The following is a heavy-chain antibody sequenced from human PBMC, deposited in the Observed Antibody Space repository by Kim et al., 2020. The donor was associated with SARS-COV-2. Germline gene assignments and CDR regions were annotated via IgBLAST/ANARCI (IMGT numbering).Heavy chain of an antibody. CDR2: ISFDGRKK. Sequence: GGSLRLSCAASRFTFSSYGMHWVRQAPGKGLEWVTIISFDGRKKYHADSVKGRFTISRDNSKNTPYLQMNSLRAEDTAVYYCAKDRVASAGDYYYYGMDVWGQGTTVTVSS. J-gene: IGHJ6*02. D-gene: IGHD6-13*01. CDR1: RFTFSSYG. V-gene: IGHV3-30*18. CDR3: AKDRVASAGDYYYYGMDV.